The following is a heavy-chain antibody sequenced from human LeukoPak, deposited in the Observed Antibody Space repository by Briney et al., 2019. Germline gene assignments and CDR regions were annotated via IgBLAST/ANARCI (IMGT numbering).Heavy chain of an antibody. V-gene: IGHV4-34*01. J-gene: IGHJ5*02. CDR2: INHSGST. D-gene: IGHD4-17*01. CDR1: GGSFSGYY. CDR3: ARSSRLRLNWFDP. Sequence: SETLSLTCAVYGGSFSGYYWSWIRQPPGKGLEWIGEINHSGSTNYNPSLKSRVTISVDTSKNQFSLKLSSVTAADTAVYYCARSSRLRLNWFDPWGQGTLVTVSS.